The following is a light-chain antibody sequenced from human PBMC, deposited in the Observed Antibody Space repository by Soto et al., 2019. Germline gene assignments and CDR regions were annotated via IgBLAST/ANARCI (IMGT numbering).Light chain of an antibody. CDR2: ATS. CDR3: QEPDQMLS. CDR1: RNVSIY. V-gene: IGKV1-39*01. Sequence: LVPQSPASLPASEGDRFTLPCRASRNVSIYLNWYQHKPGTAPNLLIHATSNLQIGVPSRFSGSGCGREMSFIISSLEPEDVGIRYCQEPDQMLSFGQGTRLEIK. J-gene: IGKJ5*01.